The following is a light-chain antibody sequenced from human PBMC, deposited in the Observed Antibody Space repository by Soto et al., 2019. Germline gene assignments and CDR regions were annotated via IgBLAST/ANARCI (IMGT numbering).Light chain of an antibody. V-gene: IGKV1-5*01. CDR2: DAS. CDR1: QSIRRW. J-gene: IGKJ1*01. CDR3: QQYNSYSPAT. Sequence: DIQMTQSPSMLSASVGDRVTIACRASQSIRRWLAWYQQKPGKAPKLLIFDASTLESGVPSRFSGRGSETEFNLTISSLQPDDFATYYCQQYNSYSPATFGQGTKVEI.